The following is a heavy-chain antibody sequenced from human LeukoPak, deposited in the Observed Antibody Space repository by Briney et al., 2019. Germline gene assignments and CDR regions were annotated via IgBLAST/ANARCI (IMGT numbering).Heavy chain of an antibody. CDR3: AIGLAYGSSPGYFDY. J-gene: IGHJ4*02. CDR2: FDPEDGET. Sequence: GASVKVSCKVSGYTLTELSMHWVRQAPGNGLEWMGGFDPEDGETIYAQKFQGRVTMTEDTSTDTAYMELSSLRSEDTAVYYCAIGLAYGSSPGYFDYWGQGTLVTVSS. D-gene: IGHD6-6*01. V-gene: IGHV1-24*01. CDR1: GYTLTELS.